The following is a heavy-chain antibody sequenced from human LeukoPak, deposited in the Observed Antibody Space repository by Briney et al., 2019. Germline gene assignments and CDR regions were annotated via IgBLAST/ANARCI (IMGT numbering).Heavy chain of an antibody. CDR3: SHEDYDVWRAYRLLGGDV. CDR1: GFTFSSYS. CDR2: INHVGTT. V-gene: IGHV4-34*08. D-gene: IGHD3-3*01. Sequence: PGGSLRLSCAASGFTFSSYSMNWVRQAPGKGLEWIGEINHVGTTRYSPSLKSRAVISSDTSKRQFSLNLSSVTAADTAVYYCSHEDYDVWRAYRLLGGDVWGNGTTVTVSS. J-gene: IGHJ6*04.